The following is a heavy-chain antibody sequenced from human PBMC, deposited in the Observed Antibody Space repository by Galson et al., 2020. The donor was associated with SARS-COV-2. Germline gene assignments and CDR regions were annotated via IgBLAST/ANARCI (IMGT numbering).Heavy chain of an antibody. CDR2: INDSGNT. Sequence: SETLSLTCTVSGGSISSGGYYWSWIRQHPSKGLEWIGYINDSGNTYYNPSLKSRITMSVDTSNNQFFLKLRYVTAADTATYFCARNKQLLFDFWGQGTLVSVTS. CDR1: GGSISSGGYY. CDR3: ARNKQLLFDF. V-gene: IGHV4-31*03. J-gene: IGHJ4*02. D-gene: IGHD1-1*01.